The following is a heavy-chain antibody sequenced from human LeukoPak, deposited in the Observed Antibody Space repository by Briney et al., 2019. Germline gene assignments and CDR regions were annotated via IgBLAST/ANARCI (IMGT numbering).Heavy chain of an antibody. CDR3: ARSVGYSYGTLDY. V-gene: IGHV3-21*01. D-gene: IGHD5-18*01. Sequence: GGTLRLSCAASGFTFSSYWMHWVRQAPGKGLEWVSSISSSSSYIYYADSVKGRFTISRDNAKNSLYLQMNSLRAEDTAVYYCARSVGYSYGTLDYWGQGTLVTVSS. CDR1: GFTFSSYW. J-gene: IGHJ4*02. CDR2: ISSSSSYI.